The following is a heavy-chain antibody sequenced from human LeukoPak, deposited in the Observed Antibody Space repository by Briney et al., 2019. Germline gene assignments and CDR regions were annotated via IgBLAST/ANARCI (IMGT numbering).Heavy chain of an antibody. J-gene: IGHJ4*02. CDR2: IYNGGTT. V-gene: IGHV3-66*01. CDR3: ARDHSNSRGISPH. CDR1: GVTVNSNY. Sequence: SGGSLRLSCVVSGVTVNSNYMSWVRQAPGKGLECVAVIYNGGTTYYADSVKGRFTISTDNSKNTLYLEMNSRRADDTAVYFRARDHSNSRGISPHWGQGTQVTVSS. D-gene: IGHD2/OR15-2a*01.